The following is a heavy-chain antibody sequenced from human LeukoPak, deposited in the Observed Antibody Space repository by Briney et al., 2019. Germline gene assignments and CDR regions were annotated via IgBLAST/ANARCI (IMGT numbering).Heavy chain of an antibody. CDR3: ARYTPLLRNLDY. J-gene: IGHJ4*02. CDR2: INHSGST. Sequence: GSLRLSCAASGFTFSNFGMGWVRQPPGKGLEWIGEINHSGSTNYNPSLKSRVTISVDTSKNQFSLKLSSVTAADTAVYYCARYTPLLRNLDYWGQGTLVTVSS. D-gene: IGHD1-14*01. CDR1: GFTFSNFG. V-gene: IGHV4-34*01.